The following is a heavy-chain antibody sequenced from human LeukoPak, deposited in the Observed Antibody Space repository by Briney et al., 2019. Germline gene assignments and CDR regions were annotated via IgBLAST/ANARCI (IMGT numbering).Heavy chain of an antibody. J-gene: IGHJ4*02. CDR3: ARDTRSYDNSGYYFFDF. Sequence: SETLSLTCAVYGGSFSGYYWSWIRQPPGKGLEWIGEINHSGSTNYNPSPKSRVTISVDTSKNQFSLKLSSVTAADTAVYYCARDTRSYDNSGYYFFDFWGQGTLVTVSS. V-gene: IGHV4-34*01. D-gene: IGHD3-22*01. CDR2: INHSGST. CDR1: GGSFSGYY.